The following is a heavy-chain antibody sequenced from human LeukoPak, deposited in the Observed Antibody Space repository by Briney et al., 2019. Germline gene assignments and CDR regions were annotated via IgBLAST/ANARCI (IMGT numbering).Heavy chain of an antibody. CDR3: ARHRNDYVWGSYRPPSWFDP. J-gene: IGHJ5*02. Sequence: GGSLRLSCAASGFTFSSYAMSWVRQAPGKGLEWVSAISGSGGSTYYADSVKGRFTISRDNSKNTLYLQMNSLRAEDTAVYYCARHRNDYVWGSYRPPSWFDPWGQGTLVTVSS. V-gene: IGHV3-23*01. D-gene: IGHD3-16*02. CDR2: ISGSGGST. CDR1: GFTFSSYA.